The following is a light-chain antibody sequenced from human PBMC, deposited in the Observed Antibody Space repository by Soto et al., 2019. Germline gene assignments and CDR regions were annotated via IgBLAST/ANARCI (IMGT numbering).Light chain of an antibody. CDR3: SSYAGITPYV. J-gene: IGLJ1*01. V-gene: IGLV2-8*01. CDR2: EVS. CDR1: SXDVGGYTY. Sequence: QSVLTQPPSASGSPGQSVTISCTGTSXDVGGYTYVSWYQQHPGKAPKLMIYEVSKRPSGVPDRFSGSKSGNTASLTVSGLQAEDEADYYCSSYAGITPYVFGTESKGTAL.